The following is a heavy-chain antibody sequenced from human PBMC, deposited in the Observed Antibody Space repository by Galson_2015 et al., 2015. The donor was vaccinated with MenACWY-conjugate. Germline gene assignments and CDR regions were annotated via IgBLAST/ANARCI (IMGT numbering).Heavy chain of an antibody. CDR2: ISGSGDST. D-gene: IGHD1-14*01. CDR1: GSTLSSYA. Sequence: SLRLSCAASGSTLSSYAMSWVRQAPAKGLEWVSVISGSGDSTYHADFVKGRFNISRDNSKNTVYLQMNSLRAEDTAVYYCAKGIRTGNRNAFEVWGQGTMVTVSS. J-gene: IGHJ3*01. V-gene: IGHV3-23*01. CDR3: AKGIRTGNRNAFEV.